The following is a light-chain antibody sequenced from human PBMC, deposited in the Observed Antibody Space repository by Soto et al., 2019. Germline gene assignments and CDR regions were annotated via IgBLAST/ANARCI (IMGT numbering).Light chain of an antibody. CDR2: EDN. J-gene: IGLJ2*01. V-gene: IGLV6-57*04. Sequence: NFMLTQPHSVSESPGKTVTISCTRSSGSIASNYVQWYQQRPGSAPTTVIYEDNQRPSGVPDRFSGSIDSSSNSASLTNSGLKTEDEADYYCQSYDSSSVVFGGGTKLTVL. CDR3: QSYDSSSVV. CDR1: SGSIASNY.